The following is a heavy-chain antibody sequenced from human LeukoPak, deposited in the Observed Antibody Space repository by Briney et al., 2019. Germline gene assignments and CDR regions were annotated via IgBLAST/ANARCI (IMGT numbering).Heavy chain of an antibody. D-gene: IGHD3-16*01. V-gene: IGHV3-23*01. J-gene: IGHJ4*02. CDR2: ISGSGGSI. CDR3: AKDDAYYFDN. Sequence: PGGSLRLSCAASGFTFSRYAMSWVRQAPGKGLEWVSTISGSGGSIYYADSVKGRFIISRDYSKNTLFLQMDSLRVEDTAVYFCAKDDAYYFDNWGQGTLVTVSS. CDR1: GFTFSRYA.